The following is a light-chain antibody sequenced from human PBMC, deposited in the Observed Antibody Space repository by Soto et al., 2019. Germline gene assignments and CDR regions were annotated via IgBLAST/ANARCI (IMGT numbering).Light chain of an antibody. V-gene: IGLV8-61*01. J-gene: IGLJ7*01. CDR1: SGSVTTSYY. CDR3: VLYMYNGICV. CDR2: NTN. Sequence: QAVVTQEPSFSVSPGGTVTLTCGLSSGSVTTSYYPSWYQQTPGQSPRTLIYNTNTRSSGVPDRFSGSILGNKAALTITGAQAEEESHYSCVLYMYNGICVFGGGTQLTVL.